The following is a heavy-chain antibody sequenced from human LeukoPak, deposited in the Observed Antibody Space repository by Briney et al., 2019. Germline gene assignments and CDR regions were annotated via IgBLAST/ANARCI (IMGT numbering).Heavy chain of an antibody. V-gene: IGHV3-72*01. CDR2: TRTKAKGFTT. CDR1: GFTFSDHY. CDR3: ARGATERTSYYYGLDV. D-gene: IGHD5-24*01. J-gene: IGHJ6*02. Sequence: PGGSLRLSRAASGFTFSDHYMDWVRQAPGKGLEWVGRTRTKAKGFTTEYAASVKGRFTVSRDDSKNSLYLQMNSLKTEDTAVYYCARGATERTSYYYGLDVWGQGTTVTVSS.